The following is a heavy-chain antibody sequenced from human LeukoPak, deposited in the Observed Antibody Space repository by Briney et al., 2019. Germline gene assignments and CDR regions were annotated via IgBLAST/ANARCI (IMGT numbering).Heavy chain of an antibody. CDR3: ARLWNWTFYFDY. CDR2: IYYTGNT. V-gene: IGHV4-39*01. J-gene: IGHJ4*02. Sequence: SETLSLTCTVSGGSISSSSYYWGWIRQPPGKGLEWIGSIYYTGNTYYNPSLKSRVTISVDTSKNQFSLKLYSVTAADTAVYYCARLWNWTFYFDYWGQGTLVTVSS. CDR1: GGSISSSSYY. D-gene: IGHD1-1*01.